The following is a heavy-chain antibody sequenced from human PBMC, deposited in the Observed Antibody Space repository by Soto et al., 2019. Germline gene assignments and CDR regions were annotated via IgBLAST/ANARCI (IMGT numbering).Heavy chain of an antibody. V-gene: IGHV4-39*02. Sequence: QLQLQESGPGLVKPSETLSLTCTVSGGSISSSAYYWGWIRQSPGKGLEWIGSIYYSGSTYYNPSLESRVTISVDTSKNHFSLKLSSVTAADTAVYYCARLPMVRGVYYYGMDVWGQGTTVTVSS. CDR3: ARLPMVRGVYYYGMDV. CDR2: IYYSGST. CDR1: GGSISSSAYY. D-gene: IGHD3-10*01. J-gene: IGHJ6*02.